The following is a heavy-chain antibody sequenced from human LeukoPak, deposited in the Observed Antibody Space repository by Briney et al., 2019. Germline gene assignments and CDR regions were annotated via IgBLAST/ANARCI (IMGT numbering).Heavy chain of an antibody. V-gene: IGHV1-2*02. CDR2: INPNSGGA. Sequence: ASVKVSCKASGYTFTGYYMHWVRQAPGQGLEWMGWINPNSGGANYAQKFQGRVTMTRDTPISTAYMELSRLRSDDTAVYYCARGLYYYGASGYWGQGTLVTVSS. J-gene: IGHJ4*02. CDR1: GYTFTGYY. CDR3: ARGLYYYGASGY. D-gene: IGHD3-10*01.